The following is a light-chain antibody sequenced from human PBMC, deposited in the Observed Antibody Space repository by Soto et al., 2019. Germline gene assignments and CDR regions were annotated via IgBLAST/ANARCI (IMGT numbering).Light chain of an antibody. V-gene: IGKV3-15*01. CDR1: QSVSSN. CDR3: QQHNNCPPLT. J-gene: IGKJ1*01. CDR2: GAS. Sequence: EIVMPQSPATLSVSPGERATLSCRASQSVSSNLAWYQQKPGQAPRLLMYGASTRATGIPDRLSGSGSGTEFTLTISSLQSADFAVYYCQQHNNCPPLTFGQGTKVDIK.